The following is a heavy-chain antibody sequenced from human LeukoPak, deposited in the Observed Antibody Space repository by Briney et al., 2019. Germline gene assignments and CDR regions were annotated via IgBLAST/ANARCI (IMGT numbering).Heavy chain of an antibody. Sequence: GGSLRLSCAASGFSFSTYGMHWVRQAPGKGLEWVAVISYDGSNKYYADSVKGRFTISRDNSKNTLYLQMNSLRAEDTAVYYCARDGFAYGEGRLDYWGQGTLVTVSS. V-gene: IGHV3-30*19. J-gene: IGHJ4*02. CDR3: ARDGFAYGEGRLDY. CDR1: GFSFSTYG. CDR2: ISYDGSNK. D-gene: IGHD4-17*01.